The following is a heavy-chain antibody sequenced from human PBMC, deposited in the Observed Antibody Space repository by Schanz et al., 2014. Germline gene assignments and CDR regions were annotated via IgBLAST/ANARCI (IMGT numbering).Heavy chain of an antibody. CDR1: GFTFSTST. CDR3: ARVDSSGYFFDN. J-gene: IGHJ4*02. Sequence: EVQLVESGGGLVQPGGSLRLSCAASGFTFSTSTMHWVRQAPGKGLEWVSAISGSGGSTYYADSVKGRFTISRDNSKNTLYLQMNSLRAEDTAVYYCARVDSSGYFFDNWGQGTRXTVSS. D-gene: IGHD3-22*01. V-gene: IGHV3-23*04. CDR2: ISGSGGST.